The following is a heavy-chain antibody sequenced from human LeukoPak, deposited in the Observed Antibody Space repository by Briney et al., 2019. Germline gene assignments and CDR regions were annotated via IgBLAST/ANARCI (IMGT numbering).Heavy chain of an antibody. J-gene: IGHJ5*02. CDR3: TRDLAAAAT. CDR2: INQDGKKR. Sequence: ETLSLTCAVYGGSFSGYYWSWIRQPPGKGLEWVANINQDGKKRYYVDSVKGRFTISRDNAKNSLYLQMNSLTAEDTAMYYCTRDLAAAATWGQGTLVTVSS. CDR1: GGSFSGYY. V-gene: IGHV3-7*03. D-gene: IGHD6-13*01.